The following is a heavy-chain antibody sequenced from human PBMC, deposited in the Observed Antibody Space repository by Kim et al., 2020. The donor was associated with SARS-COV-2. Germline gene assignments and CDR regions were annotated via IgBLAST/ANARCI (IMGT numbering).Heavy chain of an antibody. CDR2: INAYNGNT. D-gene: IGHD3-22*01. CDR3: ARVSVVVVQPDI. V-gene: IGHV1-18*04. CDR1: GYTFTSYG. J-gene: IGHJ4*02. Sequence: ASVKVSCKASGYTFTSYGISWVRPAPGQGLEWMGWINAYNGNTNYAQKLQGRVTLTTDTSTSTAYMELRSLRSDDTAVYYCARVSVVVVQPDIWGQGTLVTVSS.